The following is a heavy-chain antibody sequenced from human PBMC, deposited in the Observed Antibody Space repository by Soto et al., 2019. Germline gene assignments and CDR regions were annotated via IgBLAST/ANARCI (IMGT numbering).Heavy chain of an antibody. CDR3: TTGYGSGRGHLGY. D-gene: IGHD3-10*01. Sequence: EVQLVESGGGLVKPGGSLRLSCAASGFTFSNAWMTWFRQAPGKGLEWVGRIKSKTDGGTTDYAAPVKGRFTISREDSKNTLYRQMNSLKTEDTAVYYCTTGYGSGRGHLGYWGQGTLVTVSS. V-gene: IGHV3-15*01. CDR2: IKSKTDGGTT. J-gene: IGHJ4*02. CDR1: GFTFSNAW.